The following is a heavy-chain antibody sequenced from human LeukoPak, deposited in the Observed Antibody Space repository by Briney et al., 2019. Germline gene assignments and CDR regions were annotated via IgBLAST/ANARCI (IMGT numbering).Heavy chain of an antibody. Sequence: ASVKVSCKASGYTSTSYDINWVRQATGQGLEWMGWMNPNSGNTGYAQKFQGRVTITRNTSISTAYMELSSLRSEDTAVYYCARGYYYDSSGYYFDYWGQGTLVTVSS. D-gene: IGHD3-22*01. V-gene: IGHV1-8*03. J-gene: IGHJ4*02. CDR2: MNPNSGNT. CDR1: GYTSTSYD. CDR3: ARGYYYDSSGYYFDY.